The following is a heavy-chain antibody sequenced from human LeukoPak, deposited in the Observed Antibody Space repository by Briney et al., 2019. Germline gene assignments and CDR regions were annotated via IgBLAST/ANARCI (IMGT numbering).Heavy chain of an antibody. CDR3: TRGPPNWGYDF. Sequence: GASVKVSCKASGYTFTSYYMHWVRQATGQGPEWMGWMSPKSGNTGYAQKFQGRVTMTRDTSINTAYMELSGLISEDTAVYYCTRGPPNWGYDFWGQGTLVTVSS. J-gene: IGHJ4*02. CDR2: MSPKSGNT. D-gene: IGHD7-27*01. CDR1: GYTFTSYY. V-gene: IGHV1-8*02.